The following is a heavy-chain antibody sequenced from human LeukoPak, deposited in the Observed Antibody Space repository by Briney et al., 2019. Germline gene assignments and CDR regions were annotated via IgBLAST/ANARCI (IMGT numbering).Heavy chain of an antibody. CDR3: ARLVRRLQRLNIGRDSDYATGYYLDS. Sequence: PGGSLRLSCAASGFTFSNYWIHWVRQGPGKGLEWVSRINNDGSETIYADAVKGRFTFSRDNAKNTLYLQMNSLRAEDTAVYYCARLVRRLQRLNIGRDSDYATGYYLDSWGQGTLVTVSS. D-gene: IGHD5-12*01. CDR1: GFTFSNYW. J-gene: IGHJ4*02. CDR2: INNDGSET. V-gene: IGHV3-74*01.